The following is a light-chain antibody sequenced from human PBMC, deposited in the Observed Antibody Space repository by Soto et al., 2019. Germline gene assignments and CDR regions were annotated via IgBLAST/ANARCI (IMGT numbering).Light chain of an antibody. CDR2: MRS. Sequence: DIVMTQSPLSLPVTPGEAASISCRSSQSLLHSNGYNNLHWYLQKPGQSPQLLIYMRSNRASGVPDRFSGSGSGTDFTLKINRVEAEDVGVYYCMQTLQTPLTFGPGTKVDIK. J-gene: IGKJ3*01. CDR1: QSLLHSNGYNN. CDR3: MQTLQTPLT. V-gene: IGKV2-28*01.